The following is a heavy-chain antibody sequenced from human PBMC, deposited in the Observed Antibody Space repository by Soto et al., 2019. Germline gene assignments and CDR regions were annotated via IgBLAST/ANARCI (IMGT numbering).Heavy chain of an antibody. D-gene: IGHD6-19*01. J-gene: IGHJ6*02. CDR3: ARGGAWRQWLARGQAYYYGMDV. Sequence: QVQLQQWGAGLLKPSETLSLTCAVYGGSFSGYYWSWIRQPPGKGLEWIAEINHSGSTNYNPSLKSRVIISVDTSKNQFALKLSSVTAADTAVYYCARGGAWRQWLARGQAYYYGMDVWGQGTTVTVSS. CDR1: GGSFSGYY. CDR2: INHSGST. V-gene: IGHV4-34*01.